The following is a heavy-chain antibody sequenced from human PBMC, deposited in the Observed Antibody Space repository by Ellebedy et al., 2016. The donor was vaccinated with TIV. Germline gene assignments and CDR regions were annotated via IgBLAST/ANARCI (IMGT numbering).Heavy chain of an antibody. CDR1: GFTFSSYA. J-gene: IGHJ4*02. D-gene: IGHD3-22*01. V-gene: IGHV3-23*01. Sequence: PGGSLRLSCAASGFTFSSYAMSWVRQAPGKGLEWVSTISNTGSRTYYADSVEGRFIISRDNSKKTLYLPMNSLRAEDTAVYYCAKGRGGGSDTSAPRYYFDYWGLGTLVTVSS. CDR3: AKGRGGGSDTSAPRYYFDY. CDR2: ISNTGSRT.